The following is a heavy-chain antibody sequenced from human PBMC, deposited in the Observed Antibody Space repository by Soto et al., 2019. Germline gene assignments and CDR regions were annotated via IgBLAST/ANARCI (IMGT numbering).Heavy chain of an antibody. V-gene: IGHV1-69*06. CDR1: GGTFSSYA. J-gene: IGHJ4*02. CDR3: ARYPVGGYCSGGSCYSSDY. CDR2: IIPIFGTA. Sequence: QVQLVQSGAEVKKPGSSVKVSCKASGGTFSSYAISWVRQAPGQGLEWMGGIIPIFGTANYAQKFQGRVTITADKSTSTAYMELSSLRSEDTAVYYCARYPVGGYCSGGSCYSSDYWGQGTLVTVSS. D-gene: IGHD2-15*01.